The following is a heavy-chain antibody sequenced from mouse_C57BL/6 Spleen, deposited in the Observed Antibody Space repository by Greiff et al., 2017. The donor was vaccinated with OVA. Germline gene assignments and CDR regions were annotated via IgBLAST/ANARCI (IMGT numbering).Heavy chain of an antibody. Sequence: VQLQQSGAELVRPGASVKLSCKASGYTFTDYYINWVKQRPGQGLEWIARIYPGSGNTYYNEKFKGKATLTAEKSSSTAYMQLSSLTSEDSAVYFCARGGHYGSSYGYFDYWGQGTTLTVSS. D-gene: IGHD1-1*01. CDR1: GYTFTDYY. CDR2: IYPGSGNT. CDR3: ARGGHYGSSYGYFDY. J-gene: IGHJ2*01. V-gene: IGHV1-76*01.